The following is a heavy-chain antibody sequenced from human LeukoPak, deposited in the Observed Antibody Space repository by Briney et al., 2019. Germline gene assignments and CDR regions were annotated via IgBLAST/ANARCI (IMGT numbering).Heavy chain of an antibody. CDR3: ARGGHGDSGYDRAFDY. V-gene: IGHV1-3*01. CDR1: GYTFSSYA. D-gene: IGHD5-12*01. CDR2: INAGNGNT. Sequence: ASVKVSCKASGYTFSSYAMHWVRQAPGQRLEWMGWINAGNGNTKYSQKFQGRVTITRDTSASTAYMELSSLRSEDTAVYYCARGGHGDSGYDRAFDYWGQGTLVTVSS. J-gene: IGHJ4*02.